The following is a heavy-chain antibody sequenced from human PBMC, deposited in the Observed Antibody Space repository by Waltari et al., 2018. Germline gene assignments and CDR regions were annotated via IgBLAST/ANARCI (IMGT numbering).Heavy chain of an antibody. Sequence: QVQLQQWGAGLLKPSETLSLTCAVYGGSFGVYYWRGLPQPPGKGLEWSGGIKHGGSTNYNPSLKSRVTISVDTSKNQCYLKLSSVTAADTAVYYCARPDLTVVKVGGAFDIWGQGTMVTVSS. CDR1: GGSFGVYY. V-gene: IGHV4-34*01. D-gene: IGHD2-15*01. CDR3: ARPDLTVVKVGGAFDI. J-gene: IGHJ3*02. CDR2: IKHGGST.